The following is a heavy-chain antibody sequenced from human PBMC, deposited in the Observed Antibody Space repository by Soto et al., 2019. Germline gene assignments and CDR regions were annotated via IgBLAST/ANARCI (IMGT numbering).Heavy chain of an antibody. V-gene: IGHV3-30*18. D-gene: IGHD6-13*01. CDR2: ISYDGNNK. J-gene: IGHJ3*01. CDR1: GFIFRSYG. Sequence: QVQLVESGGGVVQPGRSLRLSCAASGFIFRSYGMHWVRQAPGKGLEWVAVISYDGNNKYLADSVKGRFTISRDNFKNTVYLQMNSLSTDDTAVYYCAKGYIAAPGVLDGIDVWGQGTMVTVSS. CDR3: AKGYIAAPGVLDGIDV.